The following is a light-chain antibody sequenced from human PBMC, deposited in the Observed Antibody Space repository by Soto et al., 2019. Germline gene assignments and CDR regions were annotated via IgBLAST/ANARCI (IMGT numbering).Light chain of an antibody. V-gene: IGKV3-11*01. J-gene: IGKJ4*01. CDR3: QQRSSWPPPT. CDR2: DAS. Sequence: IVLTQSPATLSLSPGERATLSCRASESVGNYLAWYQEKPGQAPRLLIYDASNRATGIPPRFSGSGSGTDFTLTISSLDPEDFAVYDCQQRSSWPPPTFGGGTNVEI. CDR1: ESVGNY.